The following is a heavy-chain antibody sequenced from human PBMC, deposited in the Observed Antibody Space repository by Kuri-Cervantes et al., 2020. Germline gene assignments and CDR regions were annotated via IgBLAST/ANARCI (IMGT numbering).Heavy chain of an antibody. Sequence: GGSLRLSCAASGFTFSSYGMHWVRQAPGKGLEWVAVIWYDGSNKYYADSVKGRFTISRDNAKNSLYLQMNSLRAEDTAVYYCARDGGDSGDYGDYWGQGTLVTVSS. CDR1: GFTFSSYG. D-gene: IGHD3-10*01. CDR3: ARDGGDSGDYGDY. V-gene: IGHV3-33*01. CDR2: IWYDGSNK. J-gene: IGHJ4*02.